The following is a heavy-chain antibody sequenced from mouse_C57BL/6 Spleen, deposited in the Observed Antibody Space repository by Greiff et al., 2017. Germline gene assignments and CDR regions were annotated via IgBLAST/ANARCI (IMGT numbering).Heavy chain of an antibody. CDR3: ARDGWDYYAMDY. CDR2: ISGCGSYT. CDR1: GFTFSSYA. V-gene: IGHV5-4*01. Sequence: EVMLVESGGGLVKPGGSLKLSCAASGFTFSSYAMYWVRQTPGKRLEWVATISGCGSYTNYTDHVKGRCTISRDNANNNLYLEMSHLKSEYTAMDDCARDGWDYYAMDYGGQGTSVTVSS. J-gene: IGHJ4*01. D-gene: IGHD2-3*01.